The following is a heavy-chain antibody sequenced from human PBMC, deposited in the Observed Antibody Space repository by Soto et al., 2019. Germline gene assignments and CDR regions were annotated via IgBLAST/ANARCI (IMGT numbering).Heavy chain of an antibody. D-gene: IGHD3-9*01. CDR2: ISYDGSNK. V-gene: IGHV3-30*18. CDR3: AKNMYYDILSGPFDP. Sequence: QVQLVESGGGVVQPGRSLRLSCAASGFTFSSYGMHWVRQAPGKGLEWVAVISYDGSNKYYADSVKGRFTISRDNSKNTLYLQMNSLRAEDTAVYYCAKNMYYDILSGPFDPWGRGTLVTVSS. CDR1: GFTFSSYG. J-gene: IGHJ5*02.